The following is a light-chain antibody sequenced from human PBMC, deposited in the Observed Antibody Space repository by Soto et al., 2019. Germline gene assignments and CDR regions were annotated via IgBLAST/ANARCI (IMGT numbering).Light chain of an antibody. V-gene: IGLV2-14*01. J-gene: IGLJ3*02. Sequence: QSVLTQPASVSGSPGQSITISCTGTGTDVGGYNYVSWYQHHPGKAPKLIIYDVSDRPSGVSNRFSGSKSANTASLTISGLQAEDEADYYCSSYTTSSTLWVFGGGTKLTVL. CDR2: DVS. CDR1: GTDVGGYNY. CDR3: SSYTTSSTLWV.